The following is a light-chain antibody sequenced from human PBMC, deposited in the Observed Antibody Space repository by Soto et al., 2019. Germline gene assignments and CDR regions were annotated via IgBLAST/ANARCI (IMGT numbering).Light chain of an antibody. CDR3: QQYNSWPIT. J-gene: IGKJ5*01. CDR2: GAS. CDR1: QSVPNN. V-gene: IGKV3-15*01. Sequence: ENVLTQSPGTPSLSPGERATLFCRASQSVPNNYLAWYQQRPGQAPRLLIFGASTRATGFPARFSGSGSGTEFTLTISGLQSEDFAVYYCQQYNSWPITFGQGTRLEIK.